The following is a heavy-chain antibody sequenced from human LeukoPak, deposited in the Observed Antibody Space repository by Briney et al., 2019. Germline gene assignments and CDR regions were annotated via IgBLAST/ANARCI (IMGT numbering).Heavy chain of an antibody. CDR1: GFNFSSYW. CDR3: ARDGSGWEGWFDP. V-gene: IGHV3-7*01. J-gene: IGHJ5*02. D-gene: IGHD6-19*01. Sequence: GGSLRLSCAASGFNFSSYWMIWVRQSPGKGLEWVANIKQDGSEKYYVDSVKGRFTISRDNAKNSLYLQMNSLRAEDTAVYYCARDGSGWEGWFDPWGQGTLVTVSS. CDR2: IKQDGSEK.